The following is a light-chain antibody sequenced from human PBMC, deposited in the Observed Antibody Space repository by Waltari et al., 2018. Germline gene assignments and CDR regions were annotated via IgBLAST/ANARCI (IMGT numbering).Light chain of an antibody. CDR3: QHYNNYPPT. CDR1: QSISTW. Sequence: DIQMTQSPSILSASVGDTVTITCRTSQSISTWLAWYQQKPGKAPKLLIYKASILESGVPSRFSGSGSGTEFTLTINSLQPDDFATFYCQHYNNYPPTFGGGTKVEIK. V-gene: IGKV1-5*03. J-gene: IGKJ4*01. CDR2: KAS.